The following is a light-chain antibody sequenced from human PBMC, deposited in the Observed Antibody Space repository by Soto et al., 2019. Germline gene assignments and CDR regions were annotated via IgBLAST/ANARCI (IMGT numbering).Light chain of an antibody. J-gene: IGKJ2*01. CDR3: QQYQDWPPIT. V-gene: IGKV3-20*01. Sequence: EIVLTQSPGTLSSSPGERATLSCRASQTVTSNYLAWYQQQPGQAPRLLFFGASIRATGLPDRFSGGGSGTDFTLTISSLQSEDFAVYYCQQYQDWPPITFGQGTKGDIK. CDR1: QTVTSNY. CDR2: GAS.